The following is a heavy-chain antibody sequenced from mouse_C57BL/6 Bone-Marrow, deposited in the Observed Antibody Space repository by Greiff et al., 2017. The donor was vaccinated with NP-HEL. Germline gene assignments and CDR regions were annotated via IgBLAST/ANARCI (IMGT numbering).Heavy chain of an antibody. CDR2: INPNNGGT. J-gene: IGHJ2*01. CDR1: GYTFTDYY. V-gene: IGHV1-26*01. Sequence: EVQLQQSGPELVKPGASVKISCKASGYTFTDYYMNWVKQSHGKSLEWIGDINPNNGGTSYNQKFKGKATLTVDKSSSTAYMELRSLTSEDSAVYYCARGDIYYDYDGSYYFDYWGQGTTLTVSS. CDR3: ARGDIYYDYDGSYYFDY. D-gene: IGHD2-4*01.